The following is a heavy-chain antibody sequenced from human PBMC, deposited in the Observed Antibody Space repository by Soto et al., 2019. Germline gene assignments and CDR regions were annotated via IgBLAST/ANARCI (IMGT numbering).Heavy chain of an antibody. Sequence: GGSLRLSCAASGFTFSTYGMHWVRQAPGKGLEWVAVVWSDAINKYYADSVKGRFTISRDNSKNTLYLQMDSLRAEDTAVYYCAKAFGDWRFGYWGQGNLVTVSS. CDR3: AKAFGDWRFGY. J-gene: IGHJ4*02. CDR2: VWSDAINK. CDR1: GFTFSTYG. V-gene: IGHV3-33*03. D-gene: IGHD2-21*02.